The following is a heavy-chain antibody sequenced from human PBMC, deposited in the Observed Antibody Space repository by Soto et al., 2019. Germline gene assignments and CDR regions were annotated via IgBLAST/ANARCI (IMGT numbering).Heavy chain of an antibody. CDR3: VKGGTNFAY. D-gene: IGHD1-7*01. Sequence: GGSLRLSCAASGFDCSSSWMSWIRQAPGKGLEWVANIKGDVSEKYSVDSVKGRFTISRDNAENSLYLQMNSLRAEDTAVYYCVKGGTNFAYWGQGIMVTVSS. J-gene: IGHJ4*02. CDR1: GFDCSSSW. V-gene: IGHV3-7*05. CDR2: IKGDVSEK.